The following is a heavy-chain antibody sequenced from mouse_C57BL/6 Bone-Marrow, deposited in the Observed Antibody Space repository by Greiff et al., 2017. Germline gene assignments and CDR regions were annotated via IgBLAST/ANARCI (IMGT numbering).Heavy chain of an antibody. V-gene: IGHV1-42*01. CDR3: ERRATVVDFDV. CDR2: INPSTGGT. CDR1: GYSFTGYY. J-gene: IGHJ1*03. Sequence: VQLQQSGPELVKPGASVKISCKASGYSFTGYYMNWVKQSPEKSLEWIGEINPSTGGTTYNQKFKAKATLTVDKSSSTAYMQLKSLTSEDSAVYDCERRATVVDFDVWGTGTTVTVSS. D-gene: IGHD1-1*01.